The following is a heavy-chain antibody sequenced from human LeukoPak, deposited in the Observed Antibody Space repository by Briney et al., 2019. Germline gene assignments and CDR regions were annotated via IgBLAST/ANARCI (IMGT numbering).Heavy chain of an antibody. CDR3: ARINYDFWSGYYIDY. CDR2: IYYSGST. CDR1: GGSISSYY. Sequence: PSETLSLTCTVSGGSISSYYWGWIRQPPGKGLEWIGSIYYSGSTYYNPSLKSRVTISVDTSKNQFSLKLSSVTAADTAVYYCARINYDFWSGYYIDYWGQGTLVTVSS. D-gene: IGHD3-3*01. J-gene: IGHJ4*02. V-gene: IGHV4-39*01.